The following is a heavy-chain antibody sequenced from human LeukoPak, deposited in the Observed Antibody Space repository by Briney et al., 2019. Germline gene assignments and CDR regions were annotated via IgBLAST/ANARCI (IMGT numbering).Heavy chain of an antibody. D-gene: IGHD3-10*01. V-gene: IGHV1-18*01. CDR2: ISAYNGNT. CDR1: GYTFTSYG. Sequence: ASVKVSCKASGYTFTSYGISWVRQAPGQGLEWMGWISAYNGNTNYAQKLQGRVTMTTDTSTSTAYMELRSLRSEDTAVYYCARGQDLYGSGGIDYWGQGTLVTVSS. CDR3: ARGQDLYGSGGIDY. J-gene: IGHJ4*02.